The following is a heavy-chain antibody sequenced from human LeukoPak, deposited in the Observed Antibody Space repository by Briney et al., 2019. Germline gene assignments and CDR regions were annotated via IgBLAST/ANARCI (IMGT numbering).Heavy chain of an antibody. CDR3: ARRHLVATMDWFDP. CDR2: INPNSGGT. D-gene: IGHD5-12*01. V-gene: IGHV1-2*02. CDR1: GYTFTGYY. Sequence: GASVKVSCKASGYTFTGYYMHWVRQAPGQGLEWMGWINPNSGGTNYAQKFQGRVTMTRDTSISTAYMELSRLRSDDTAVYYCARRHLVATMDWFDPWGQGTLVTVSS. J-gene: IGHJ5*02.